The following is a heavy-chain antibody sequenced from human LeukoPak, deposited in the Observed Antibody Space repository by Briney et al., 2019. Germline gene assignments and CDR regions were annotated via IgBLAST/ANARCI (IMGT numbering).Heavy chain of an antibody. V-gene: IGHV1-8*01. CDR2: MDPNSGNT. J-gene: IGHJ5*02. CDR3: ARKYYYDSSGYLDWFDP. CDR1: GYTFTSYD. Sequence: ASVKVSCKASGYTFTSYDINWVRQATGQGLEWLGWMDPNSGNTGYAQKFQGRVTMTMNTSISTAYMELSSLRSEDTAVYYCARKYYYDSSGYLDWFDPWGQGTLGTVSS. D-gene: IGHD3-22*01.